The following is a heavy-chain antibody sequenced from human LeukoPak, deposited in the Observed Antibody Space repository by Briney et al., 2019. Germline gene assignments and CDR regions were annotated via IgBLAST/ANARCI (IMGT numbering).Heavy chain of an antibody. CDR3: ARHRCSSTSCSFFNRRFGFDP. Sequence: SETLFLTCAVYGESFSDYYWSWIRQPPGRGLEWIGEVNHGGTTNYNPSLKSRVTISVDTSKNQFSLKLSSVTAADTAVYYCARHRCSSTSCSFFNRRFGFDPWGQGTLVTVSS. J-gene: IGHJ5*02. D-gene: IGHD2-2*01. CDR1: GESFSDYY. CDR2: VNHGGTT. V-gene: IGHV4-34*01.